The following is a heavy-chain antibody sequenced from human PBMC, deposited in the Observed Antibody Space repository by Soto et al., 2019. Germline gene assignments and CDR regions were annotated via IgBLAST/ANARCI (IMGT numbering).Heavy chain of an antibody. CDR1: GFTFSSYA. CDR2: ISGSGGST. D-gene: IGHD5-12*01. V-gene: IGHV3-23*01. J-gene: IGHJ4*02. CDR3: ASEIGSSGYNLLDF. Sequence: GGSLRLSCAASGFTFSSYAMSWVRQAPGKGLEWVSAISGSGGSTYYADSVKGRFTISRDNSKNTLYLQMNSLRAEDTAVYYCASEIGSSGYNLLDFWGPGTLVTVSS.